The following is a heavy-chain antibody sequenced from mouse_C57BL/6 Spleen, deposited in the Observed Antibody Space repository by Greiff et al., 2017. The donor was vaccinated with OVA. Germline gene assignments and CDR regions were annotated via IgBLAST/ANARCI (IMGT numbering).Heavy chain of an antibody. CDR1: GYTFTSYG. D-gene: IGHD2-5*01. V-gene: IGHV1-81*01. Sequence: VKLVESGAELARPGASVKLSCKASGYTFTSYGISWVKQRTGQGLEWIGEIYPRSGNTYYNEKFKGKATLTADKSSSTAYMELRSLTSEDSAVYFCARAYSKGDAMDYWGQGTSVTVSS. J-gene: IGHJ4*01. CDR2: IYPRSGNT. CDR3: ARAYSKGDAMDY.